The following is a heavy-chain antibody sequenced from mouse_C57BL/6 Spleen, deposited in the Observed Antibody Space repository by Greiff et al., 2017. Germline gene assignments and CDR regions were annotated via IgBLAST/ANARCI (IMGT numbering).Heavy chain of an antibody. CDR1: GYAFTNYL. V-gene: IGHV1-54*01. CDR2: INPGSGGT. D-gene: IGHD2-5*01. Sequence: VQLQQSGAELVRPGTSVKVSCKASGYAFTNYLIEWVKQRPGQGLGWIGVINPGSGGTNYNEKFKGKATLTADKSSSTAYMQLSSLTSEDSAVYFCAREDYSNPFDYWGQGTTLTVSS. CDR3: AREDYSNPFDY. J-gene: IGHJ2*01.